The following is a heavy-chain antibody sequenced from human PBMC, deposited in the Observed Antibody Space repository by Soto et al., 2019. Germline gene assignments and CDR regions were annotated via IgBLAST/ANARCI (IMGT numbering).Heavy chain of an antibody. J-gene: IGHJ6*02. D-gene: IGHD3-10*02. CDR1: GFTFSSYD. Sequence: GGSLRLSCAASGFTFSSYDMHWVRQATGKGLEWVSAIGTAGDTYYPGSVKGRFTISRENAKNSLYLQMNSLRAGDTAVYYCARSVRGYYYYGMDVWGQGTTVTVSS. CDR2: IGTAGDT. CDR3: ARSVRGYYYYGMDV. V-gene: IGHV3-13*01.